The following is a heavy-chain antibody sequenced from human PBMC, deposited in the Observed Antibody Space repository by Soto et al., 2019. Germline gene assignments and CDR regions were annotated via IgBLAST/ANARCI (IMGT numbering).Heavy chain of an antibody. J-gene: IGHJ5*02. V-gene: IGHV6-1*01. Sequence: SHTLPLTCAISGGSVSSNTASWNWIRRSPSRGLEWLGRTYFRSKWYNDYAVSVKSRIIINPDTSNNQFSLQLNSVTPEDTAVYFCAKGDNLGPKTGYAFDPWGQGIMVTVYS. CDR3: AKGDNLGPKTGYAFDP. CDR2: TYFRSKWYN. CDR1: GGSVSSNTAS. D-gene: IGHD5-12*01.